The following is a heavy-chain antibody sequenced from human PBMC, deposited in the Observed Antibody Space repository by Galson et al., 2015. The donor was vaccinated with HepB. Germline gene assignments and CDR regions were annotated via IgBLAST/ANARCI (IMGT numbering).Heavy chain of an antibody. D-gene: IGHD6-19*01. J-gene: IGHJ5*02. Sequence: QSGAEVKKPGESLKISCKGSGYSFTSYWIGWVRQMPGKGLEWMGIIYPGDSDTRYSPSFQGQVTISADKSISTAYLQWSSLKASDTAMYYCARHIAVAGTGGGWFDPWGQGTLVTVSS. CDR2: IYPGDSDT. V-gene: IGHV5-51*01. CDR1: GYSFTSYW. CDR3: ARHIAVAGTGGGWFDP.